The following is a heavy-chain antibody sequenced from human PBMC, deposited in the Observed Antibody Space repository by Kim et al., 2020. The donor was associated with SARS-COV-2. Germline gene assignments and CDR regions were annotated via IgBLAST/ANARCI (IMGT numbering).Heavy chain of an antibody. V-gene: IGHV1-69*13. J-gene: IGHJ3*02. CDR3: ARGRERITMIVVVITSAFDI. Sequence: SVKVSCKASGGTFSSYAISWVRQAPGQGLEWMGGIIPIFGTANYAQKFQGRVTITADESTSTAYMELSSLRSEDTAVYYCARGRERITMIVVVITSAFDIWGQGTMVTVS. CDR1: GGTFSSYA. CDR2: IIPIFGTA. D-gene: IGHD3-22*01.